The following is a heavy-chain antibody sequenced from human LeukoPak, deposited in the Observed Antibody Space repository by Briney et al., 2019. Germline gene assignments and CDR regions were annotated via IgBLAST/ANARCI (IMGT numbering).Heavy chain of an antibody. CDR3: ARDAGWFGDDYYMDV. Sequence: SETLSLTCAVSGDSISSDYWSWIRQPAGKGLEWIGRIYTTGSTNYNPSLKSRVTISVDTSKNQFSLKLSSVTAADTAVYYCARDAGWFGDDYYMDVWGKGTTVTVSS. CDR2: IYTTGST. CDR1: GDSISSDY. V-gene: IGHV4-4*07. J-gene: IGHJ6*03. D-gene: IGHD3-10*01.